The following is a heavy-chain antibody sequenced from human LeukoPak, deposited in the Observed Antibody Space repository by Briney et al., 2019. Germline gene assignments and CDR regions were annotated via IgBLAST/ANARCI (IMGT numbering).Heavy chain of an antibody. CDR3: AKDGESDPFCSNGICYTNWFDP. D-gene: IGHD2-8*01. V-gene: IGHV3-30*18. CDR2: ISYDGSNK. J-gene: IGHJ5*02. CDR1: GFTFSSYG. Sequence: PGGSLRLSCAASGFTFSSYGMHWVRQAPGKGLEWVAVISYDGSNKYYADSVKGRFTISRDNSKNTLYLQMNSLRAEDTAVYYCAKDGESDPFCSNGICYTNWFDPWGQGTLVTVSS.